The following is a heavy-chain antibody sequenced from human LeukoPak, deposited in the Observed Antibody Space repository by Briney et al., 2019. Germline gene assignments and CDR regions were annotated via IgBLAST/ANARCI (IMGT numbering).Heavy chain of an antibody. CDR1: GFTFSSYS. V-gene: IGHV3-21*01. Sequence: GGSLRLSCAASGFTFSSYSMNWVRQAPGKGLEWVSSISSSSSYIYYADSVKGRFTISRDNAKTSLYLQMNSLRAEDTAVYYCARDVRESIAARLSWFDPWGQGTLVTVSS. J-gene: IGHJ5*02. D-gene: IGHD6-6*01. CDR2: ISSSSSYI. CDR3: ARDVRESIAARLSWFDP.